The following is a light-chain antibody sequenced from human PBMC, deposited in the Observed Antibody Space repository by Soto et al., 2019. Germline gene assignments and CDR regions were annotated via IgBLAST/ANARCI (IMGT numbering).Light chain of an antibody. Sequence: QSALTQPASVSGSPGQSITISCTGTSSDVGSYNLVSWYQQHPGKAPKLMIYEVSKRPSGVSNRFSGSKSGNTASLTISGLQAEDEADYYCCSYAGSNTHVVFGGGTKVTVL. V-gene: IGLV2-23*02. CDR1: SSDVGSYNL. J-gene: IGLJ2*01. CDR2: EVS. CDR3: CSYAGSNTHVV.